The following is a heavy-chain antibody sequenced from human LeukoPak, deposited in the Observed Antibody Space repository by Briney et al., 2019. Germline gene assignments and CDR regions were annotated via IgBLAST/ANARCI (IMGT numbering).Heavy chain of an antibody. CDR3: ARDRDPASLRDAFDI. CDR2: IYSGGGT. D-gene: IGHD2-2*01. Sequence: GGSLRLSCAASGFTVSNNYLSWVRQAPGKGLEWVSDIYSGGGTYYADSVKGRFTTSRDNSKNTLYLQTNSLRGEDTAVYYCARDRDPASLRDAFDIWGQGTMVTVSS. CDR1: GFTVSNNY. V-gene: IGHV3-66*02. J-gene: IGHJ3*02.